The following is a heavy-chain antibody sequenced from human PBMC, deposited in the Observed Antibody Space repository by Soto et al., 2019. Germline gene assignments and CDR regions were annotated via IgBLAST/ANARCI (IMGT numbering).Heavy chain of an antibody. V-gene: IGHV5-51*01. D-gene: IGHD6-13*01. CDR1: GYSFATYW. CDR3: ARHNRYSSTWFEGWFDP. J-gene: IGHJ5*02. Sequence: PGESLKISCKGSGYSFATYWVGWVRQIPGRGLEWMGIIHPGDSDTRYSPFFQGQVTISADKSISTAYLQWSSLKASDTAMYYCARHNRYSSTWFEGWFDPWGQGTLVTVSS. CDR2: IHPGDSDT.